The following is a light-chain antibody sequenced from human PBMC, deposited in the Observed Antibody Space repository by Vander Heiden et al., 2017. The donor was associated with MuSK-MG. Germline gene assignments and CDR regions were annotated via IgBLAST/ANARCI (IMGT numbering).Light chain of an antibody. CDR3: QSADSSGTYVE. CDR2: KDS. Sequence: SYELTQPPSVSVSPGQTARITCSGDALPKQFAYWYHQKPGQAPLLVIYKDSERPSGIPERFSGSTSGTSVTLTISGVQAEDEADYYCQSADSSGTYVEFGGGTKLTVV. J-gene: IGLJ2*01. V-gene: IGLV3-25*03. CDR1: ALPKQF.